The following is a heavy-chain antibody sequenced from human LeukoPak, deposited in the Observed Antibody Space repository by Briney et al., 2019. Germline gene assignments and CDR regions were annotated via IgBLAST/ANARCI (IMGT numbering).Heavy chain of an antibody. Sequence: GGSLRLSCAASGFTFSNAWMSWVRQAPGKGLEWVGRIKTKTDGETTDYASPVKGRFTISRDDSKNTLYLQMNSLKTEDTAVFYCARDFLNAIDIWGQGTMVTVSS. CDR3: ARDFLNAIDI. CDR1: GFTFSNAW. V-gene: IGHV3-15*01. D-gene: IGHD2/OR15-2a*01. CDR2: IKTKTDGETT. J-gene: IGHJ3*02.